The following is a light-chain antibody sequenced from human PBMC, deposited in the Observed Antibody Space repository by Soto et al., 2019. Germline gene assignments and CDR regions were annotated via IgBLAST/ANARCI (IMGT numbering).Light chain of an antibody. Sequence: QAVVTQEPSLTVSPGGTVTLTCGSGTGSVTTSYYPTWVQQKPGQPPRPLFYSTSNRQSWTPADFSASVRGRKAALTLSGVRSYEESDYYCLLSFDGVGVFGGGTKLTVL. V-gene: IGLV7-43*01. CDR1: TGSVTTSYY. J-gene: IGLJ3*02. CDR2: STS. CDR3: LLSFDGVGV.